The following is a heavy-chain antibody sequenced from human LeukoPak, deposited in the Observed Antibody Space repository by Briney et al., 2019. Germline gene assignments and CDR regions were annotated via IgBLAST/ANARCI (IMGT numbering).Heavy chain of an antibody. CDR2: IIPIFGTA. CDR1: GGTLSSYA. Sequence: ASVKVSCKASGGTLSSYAISWVRQAPGQGLEWMGGIIPIFGTANYAQKFQGRVTITTDESTSTAYMELSSLRSEDTAVYYCARSEGYCSGGSCYANWFDPWGQGTLVTVSS. J-gene: IGHJ5*02. D-gene: IGHD2-15*01. V-gene: IGHV1-69*05. CDR3: ARSEGYCSGGSCYANWFDP.